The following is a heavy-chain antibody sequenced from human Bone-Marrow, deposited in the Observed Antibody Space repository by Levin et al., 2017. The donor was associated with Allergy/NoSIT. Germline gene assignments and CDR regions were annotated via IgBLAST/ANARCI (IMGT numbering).Heavy chain of an antibody. V-gene: IGHV4-59*01. Sequence: SQTLSLTCTVSGDSISTYYWSWIRQPPGKGLEWIGDISYNGSTNYNPSLKGRVTFSVDTSKDQFSLRLASVTAADTAVYYCARAPLGEFSFYGIDLWGQGTTVAVTS. CDR2: ISYNGST. J-gene: IGHJ6*02. CDR3: ARAPLGEFSFYGIDL. CDR1: GDSISTYY. D-gene: IGHD2-21*01.